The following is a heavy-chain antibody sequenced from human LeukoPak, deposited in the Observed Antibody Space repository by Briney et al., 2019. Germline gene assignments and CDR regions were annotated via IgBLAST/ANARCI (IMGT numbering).Heavy chain of an antibody. CDR2: IYSSGST. CDR1: GGSVSGYY. D-gene: IGHD5-24*01. V-gene: IGHV4-4*07. J-gene: IGHJ4*02. Sequence: SETLSLTCTVSGGSVSGYYWSWIRQSAGKGLEWIGRIYSSGSTNYNPSLKSQVSMSVDTSKNQFSLKLNSVTAADTAVYFCAREKMAGVPLFDYWGQGTLVTVSS. CDR3: AREKMAGVPLFDY.